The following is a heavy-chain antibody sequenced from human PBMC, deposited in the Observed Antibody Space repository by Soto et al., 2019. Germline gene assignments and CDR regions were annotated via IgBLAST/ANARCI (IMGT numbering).Heavy chain of an antibody. D-gene: IGHD3-3*01. J-gene: IGHJ6*02. CDR2: ISYDGSNK. CDR3: ARADTTPTYYDFWSGPLPNYYYYGMDV. CDR1: GFTFSSYA. Sequence: GGSLGLSCAASGFTFSSYAMHWVRQAPGKGLEWVAVISYDGSNKYYADSVKGRFTISRDNSKNTLYLQMNSLRAEDTAVYYCARADTTPTYYDFWSGPLPNYYYYGMDVWGQGTTVTVSS. V-gene: IGHV3-30-3*01.